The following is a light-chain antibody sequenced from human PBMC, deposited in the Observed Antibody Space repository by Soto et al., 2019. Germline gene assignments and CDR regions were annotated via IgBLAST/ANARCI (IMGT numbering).Light chain of an antibody. Sequence: EIELTQSPGTLSLSPGERATLSCRASQSVGSDSLAWYQQKPGQAPRLVMYGASNRATGVPDRFSGSGSGTDFTLTISRLEPEDFAVYYCQQYGSSVLTFGGGTKVDIK. CDR1: QSVGSDS. V-gene: IGKV3-20*01. CDR2: GAS. CDR3: QQYGSSVLT. J-gene: IGKJ4*01.